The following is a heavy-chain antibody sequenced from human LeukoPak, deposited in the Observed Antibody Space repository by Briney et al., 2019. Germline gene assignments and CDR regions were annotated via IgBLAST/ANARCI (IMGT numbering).Heavy chain of an antibody. CDR2: IKQDGSEK. CDR3: AREPVVGYDFWSGYYTGEDDY. D-gene: IGHD3-3*01. CDR1: GFTFSSYW. Sequence: GGSLRLSCAASGFTFSSYWMSWVRQAPGKGLKWVANIKQDGSEKYYVDSVKGRFTISRDNAKNSLYLQMNSLRAEDTAVYYCAREPVVGYDFWSGYYTGEDDYWGQGTLVTVSS. V-gene: IGHV3-7*01. J-gene: IGHJ4*02.